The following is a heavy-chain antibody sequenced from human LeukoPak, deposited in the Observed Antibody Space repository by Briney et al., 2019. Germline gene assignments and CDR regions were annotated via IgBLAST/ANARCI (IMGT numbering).Heavy chain of an antibody. Sequence: GGSLRLSCAASGFTFSGFEMNWVRQAPGKGLEWVSYISSSGSTRYYADSVEGRFTVSRDNAKNSLYLQMNSLRAEDTAVYYCARDPVNCGGDCYQAWGRGTLVTVSS. V-gene: IGHV3-48*03. CDR3: ARDPVNCGGDCYQA. CDR1: GFTFSGFE. D-gene: IGHD2-21*02. CDR2: ISSSGSTR. J-gene: IGHJ5*02.